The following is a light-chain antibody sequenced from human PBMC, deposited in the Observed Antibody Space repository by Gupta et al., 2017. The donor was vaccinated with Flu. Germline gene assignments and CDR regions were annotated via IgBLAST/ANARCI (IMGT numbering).Light chain of an antibody. CDR2: SAS. V-gene: IGKV3-20*01. CDR3: QRYGSSPAT. J-gene: IGKJ1*01. CDR1: ETINTY. Sequence: EIVLTQSPGTLSLSPGDRASLSCRATETINTYVAWYQQRPGRAPRLLIHSASSRDTGVPDRFSGSGSGTDFTLSISSLEPEDFAVYFCQRYGSSPATFGQGTQVELK.